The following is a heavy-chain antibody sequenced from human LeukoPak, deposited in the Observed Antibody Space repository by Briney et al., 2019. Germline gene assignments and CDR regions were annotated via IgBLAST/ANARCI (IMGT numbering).Heavy chain of an antibody. CDR2: IIPFFGTT. J-gene: IGHJ4*02. D-gene: IGHD3-22*01. CDR3: AREFDSGGYYPSYFDY. V-gene: IGHV1-69*05. Sequence: SVKVSCKASGGTFSNYAIGWVRQAPGQGLEWVGGIIPFFGTTNYAQKFQGRVTITTDESTSTAYMELSSLRSEDTAVYYCAREFDSGGYYPSYFDYWGQGTLVTVSS. CDR1: GGTFSNYA.